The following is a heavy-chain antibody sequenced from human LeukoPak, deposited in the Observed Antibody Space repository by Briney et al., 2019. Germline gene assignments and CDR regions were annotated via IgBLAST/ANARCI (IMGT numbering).Heavy chain of an antibody. CDR3: ARFRAYDSSGYDYYYYYGMDV. Sequence: PSETLSLTCTVSGGSVSSGSYYWSWIRQPPGKGLEWIGYIYYSGSTNYNPSLKSRVTISVDTSENQFSLKLSSVTAADTAVYCCARFRAYDSSGYDYYYYYGMDVWGQGTTVTVSS. CDR2: IYYSGST. D-gene: IGHD3-22*01. V-gene: IGHV4-61*01. CDR1: GGSVSSGSYY. J-gene: IGHJ6*02.